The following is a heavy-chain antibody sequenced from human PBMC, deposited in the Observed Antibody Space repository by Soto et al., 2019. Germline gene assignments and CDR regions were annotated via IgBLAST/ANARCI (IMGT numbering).Heavy chain of an antibody. CDR3: ASDRHHSGFED. Sequence: QVHLVQYRAEVKKPGSSVQVSCKASGGSFSNYAVTWVRQAPGQRLEWMGGITPMFGIANYAQKFQGRVTLTADECTGTAYIELSSLRSDDTATYYYASDRHHSGFEDWGQGTLVTVSS. CDR1: GGSFSNYA. V-gene: IGHV1-69*01. J-gene: IGHJ4*02. CDR2: ITPMFGIA.